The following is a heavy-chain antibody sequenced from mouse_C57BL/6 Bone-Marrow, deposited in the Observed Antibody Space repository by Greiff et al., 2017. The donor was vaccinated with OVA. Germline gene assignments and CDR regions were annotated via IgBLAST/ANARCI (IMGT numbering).Heavy chain of an antibody. D-gene: IGHD4-1*01. J-gene: IGHJ4*01. CDR1: GYTFTSYW. V-gene: IGHV1-50*01. CDR3: ARDANWDEGAMDY. CDR2: IDPSDSYT. Sequence: QVQLQQPGAELVKPGASVKLSCKASGYTFTSYWMQWVKQRPGHGLEWIGEIDPSDSYTNYNQKFKGKATLTVDKSSSTAYMQLSSLTSEDSAVYYCARDANWDEGAMDYWGQGTSVTVSS.